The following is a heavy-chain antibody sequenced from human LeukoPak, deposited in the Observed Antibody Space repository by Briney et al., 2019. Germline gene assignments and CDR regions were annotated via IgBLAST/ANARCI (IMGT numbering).Heavy chain of an antibody. CDR2: ISGSGGST. J-gene: IGHJ6*03. CDR1: GFTFSSYA. D-gene: IGHD1-1*01. CDR3: AKDANWNHGGGYMDV. Sequence: AGGSLRLSCAASGFTFSSYAMSWARQAPGKGLEWVSAISGSGGSTYYADSVKGRFTISRDNSKNTLYLQMNSLRAEDTAVYYCAKDANWNHGGGYMDVWGKGTTVTVSS. V-gene: IGHV3-23*01.